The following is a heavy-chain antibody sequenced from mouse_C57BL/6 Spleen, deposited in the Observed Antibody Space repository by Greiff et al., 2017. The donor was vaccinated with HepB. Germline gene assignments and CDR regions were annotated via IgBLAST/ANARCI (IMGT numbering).Heavy chain of an antibody. D-gene: IGHD4-1*01. CDR2: IDPENGDT. Sequence: VQLKESGAELVRPGASVKLSCTASGFNIKDDYMNWVKQRPEQGLEWIGWIDPENGDTEYASKFQGKATITADTSSNTAYLQLSSLTSEDTAVYYCTKEGLGLSYWYFDVWGTGTTVTVSS. CDR3: TKEGLGLSYWYFDV. J-gene: IGHJ1*03. CDR1: GFNIKDDY. V-gene: IGHV14-4*01.